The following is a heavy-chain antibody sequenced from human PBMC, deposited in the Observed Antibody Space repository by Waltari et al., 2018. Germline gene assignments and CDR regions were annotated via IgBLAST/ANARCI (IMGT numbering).Heavy chain of an antibody. V-gene: IGHV4-39*07. CDR2: IYYSGRT. J-gene: IGHJ6*02. CDR1: GGSISSSSYY. D-gene: IGHD3-3*01. Sequence: QLQLQESGPGLVKPSETLSLTCTVSGGSISSSSYYWGWIRQPPGKGLEWIGSIYYSGRTYYTPSLKSRVTISVDTSKNQFSLKLSSVTAADTAVYYCAREPRTYYDFWSGYDGMDVWGQGTTVTVSS. CDR3: AREPRTYYDFWSGYDGMDV.